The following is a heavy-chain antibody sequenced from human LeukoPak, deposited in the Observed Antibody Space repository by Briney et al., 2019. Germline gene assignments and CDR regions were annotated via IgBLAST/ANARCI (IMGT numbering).Heavy chain of an antibody. CDR1: GHSFANYG. CDR2: ISAHNGNT. D-gene: IGHD3-10*01. J-gene: IGHJ6*02. V-gene: IGHV1-18*01. Sequence: ASVKVSCKASGHSFANYGFSWVRQAPGQGLEWMGSISAHNGNTNYAQKFQGRVTMTTDTSTTTAYMELRSLRSNDTAVYYCAREVVNYHGSGSFSPRQDYCGMDVWGQGTRVIVSS. CDR3: AREVVNYHGSGSFSPRQDYCGMDV.